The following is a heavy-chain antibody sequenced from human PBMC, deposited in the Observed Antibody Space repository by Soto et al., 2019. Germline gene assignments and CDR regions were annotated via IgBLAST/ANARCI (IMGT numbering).Heavy chain of an antibody. CDR2: TYYRSKWYN. D-gene: IGHD3-22*01. CDR3: ARETYYYDSSRRDDAFDI. CDR1: GDSVSSNSAA. V-gene: IGHV6-1*01. J-gene: IGHJ3*02. Sequence: QVQLQQSGPGLVKPSQTLSLTCAISGDSVSSNSAAWNWIRQSPSRGLEWLGRTYYRSKWYNDYAVSVKSRITINPDTSKNQFSLQLNSVTPEDTAVYYCARETYYYDSSRRDDAFDIWGQGTMVTVSS.